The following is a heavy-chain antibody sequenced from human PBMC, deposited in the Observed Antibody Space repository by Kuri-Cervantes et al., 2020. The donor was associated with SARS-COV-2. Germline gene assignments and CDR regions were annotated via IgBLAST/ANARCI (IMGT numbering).Heavy chain of an antibody. Sequence: SETLSLTCSVSGGSISNDIYFWGWFRQPPGKGLEWIGSIYYSGGTYYSPSLRSRVTISVDRSTNHFSLKLSSVTAADTAVYYCARGGSWYYYYMDVWGKGTTVTVSS. J-gene: IGHJ6*03. CDR2: IYYSGGT. V-gene: IGHV4-39*02. D-gene: IGHD6-13*01. CDR3: ARGGSWYYYYMDV. CDR1: GGSISNDIYF.